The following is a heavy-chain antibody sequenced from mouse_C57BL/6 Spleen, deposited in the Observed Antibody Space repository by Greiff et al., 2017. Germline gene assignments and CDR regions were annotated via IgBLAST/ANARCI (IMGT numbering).Heavy chain of an antibody. CDR1: GFNIKDDY. D-gene: IGHD1-1*01. J-gene: IGHJ1*03. V-gene: IGHV14-4*01. CDR2: IDPENGDT. Sequence: EVQLQQSGAELVRPGASVKLSCTASGFNIKDDYMHWVKQRPEQGLEWIGWIDPENGDTEYASKFQGKATITADTSSNTAYLQLSSLTSEDTAVYYCTRATVVRYFDVWGTGTTVTVSS. CDR3: TRATVVRYFDV.